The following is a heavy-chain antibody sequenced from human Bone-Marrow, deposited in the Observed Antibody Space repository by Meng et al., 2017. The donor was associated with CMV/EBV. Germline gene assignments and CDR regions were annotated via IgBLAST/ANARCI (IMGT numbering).Heavy chain of an antibody. D-gene: IGHD2-8*01. CDR2: ISSSGSTI. V-gene: IGHV3-48*03. CDR3: ARASISVLMVYTDAFDI. Sequence: GESLKISCAASGFTFSSYEMNWVRQAPGKGLEWVSYISSSGSTIYYADSVKGRFTISRDNAKNSLYLQMNSLRAEDTAVYYCARASISVLMVYTDAFDIWGQGTIVTVS. J-gene: IGHJ3*02. CDR1: GFTFSSYE.